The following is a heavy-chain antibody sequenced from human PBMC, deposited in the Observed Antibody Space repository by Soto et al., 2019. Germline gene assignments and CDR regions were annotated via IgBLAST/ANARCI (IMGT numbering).Heavy chain of an antibody. CDR1: GYTFTNYD. D-gene: IGHD6-19*01. CDR2: MSPNSGNT. J-gene: IGHJ4*02. V-gene: IGHV1-8*01. CDR3: VTWARSGWDTGVY. Sequence: QVQLVQSGAEVKKPGASVRVSCQTSGYTFTNYDINWVRQAAGQGLEWMGWMSPNSGNTGYAQIFPGRVSLTTATSISTAYMELSSLGSEDTAVYYCVTWARSGWDTGVYWRQGTLVTVSS.